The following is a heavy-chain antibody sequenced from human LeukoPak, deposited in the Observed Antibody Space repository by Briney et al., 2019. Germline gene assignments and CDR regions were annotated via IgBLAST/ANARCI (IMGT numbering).Heavy chain of an antibody. J-gene: IGHJ3*02. CDR3: ARDGENDAFDI. Sequence: SVKVSCKASEGTFSSYAISWVRQAPGQGLEWMGRIIPIFGTANYAQKFQGRVTITTDESTSTAYMELSSLRSEDTAVYYCARDGENDAFDIWGQGTMVTVSS. V-gene: IGHV1-69*05. CDR2: IIPIFGTA. CDR1: EGTFSSYA.